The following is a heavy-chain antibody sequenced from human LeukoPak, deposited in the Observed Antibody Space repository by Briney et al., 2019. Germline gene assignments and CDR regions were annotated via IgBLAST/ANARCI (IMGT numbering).Heavy chain of an antibody. V-gene: IGHV4-59*11. Sequence: SETLSLTCTVSGGSISSHYWTWIRQPPGKGPEWIGYISYIGSTNYNPSLKSRVTISVDTSKNQFSLKLSSVTAADAAVYFCARDPTTVTKGSDIWGQGTMVTVSS. CDR1: GGSISSHY. J-gene: IGHJ3*02. CDR2: ISYIGST. CDR3: ARDPTTVTKGSDI. D-gene: IGHD4-17*01.